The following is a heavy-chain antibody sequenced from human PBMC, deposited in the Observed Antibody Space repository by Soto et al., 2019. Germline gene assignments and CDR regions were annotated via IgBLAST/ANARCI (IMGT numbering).Heavy chain of an antibody. J-gene: IGHJ4*02. Sequence: QVQLVQSGAEVKKPGASVKVSCKASGYTFTSYAMHWVRQAPGQRLEWMGWINAGNGNTKYSQKFQGRVTITRDTTASTAYMELSSLRSEDTAVYYFAREDSCSWYSVDYWGQGTLVTGSS. CDR3: AREDSCSWYSVDY. D-gene: IGHD6-13*01. V-gene: IGHV1-3*01. CDR2: INAGNGNT. CDR1: GYTFTSYA.